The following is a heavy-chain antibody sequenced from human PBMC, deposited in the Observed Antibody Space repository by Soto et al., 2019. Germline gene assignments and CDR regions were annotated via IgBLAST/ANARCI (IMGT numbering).Heavy chain of an antibody. CDR1: AGSISRSNYY. Sequence: QLQLQESGPGLVKPSETLSLTCTVSAGSISRSNYYCGWIRQPPGKGLEWIGSMYSRGNTYYNPSLKSRVAISVDTSKNQFSLKLTSVTAADTAVYYCARQPYDSSGYYYGAWGQGTLVTVSS. V-gene: IGHV4-39*01. CDR3: ARQPYDSSGYYYGA. CDR2: MYSRGNT. J-gene: IGHJ5*02. D-gene: IGHD3-22*01.